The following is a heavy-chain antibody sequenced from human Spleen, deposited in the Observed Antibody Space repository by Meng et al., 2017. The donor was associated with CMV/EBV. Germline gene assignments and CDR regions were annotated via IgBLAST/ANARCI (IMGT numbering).Heavy chain of an antibody. CDR1: SGSLTYYF. CDR3: ARGRTDFDS. D-gene: IGHD1-1*01. J-gene: IGHJ4*02. CDR2: ISHSGRT. V-gene: IGHV4-34*01. Sequence: LSLPCGVYSGSLTYYFWSWIRQSPEKGLEWIGDISHSGRTNYNPSLKSRVTISVDTSSNQFFLKVTSVTAADTAVYYCARGRTDFDSWGQGTLVTVSS.